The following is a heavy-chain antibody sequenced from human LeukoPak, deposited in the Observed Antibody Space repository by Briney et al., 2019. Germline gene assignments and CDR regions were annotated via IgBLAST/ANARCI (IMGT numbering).Heavy chain of an antibody. CDR3: AQRTTEYSSSWYL. Sequence: PSQTLSLTCTVSGGSISSGDYYWSWIRQPPGKGLEWVGEINHSGSTNYNPSLKSRVTISVDTSKNQFSLTLSSVTAADTAVYYCAQRTTEYSSSWYLWGQGTLVTVSS. V-gene: IGHV4-30-4*08. J-gene: IGHJ4*02. CDR2: INHSGST. CDR1: GGSISSGDYY. D-gene: IGHD6-13*01.